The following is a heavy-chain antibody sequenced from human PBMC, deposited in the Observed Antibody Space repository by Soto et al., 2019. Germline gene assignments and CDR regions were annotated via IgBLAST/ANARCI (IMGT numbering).Heavy chain of an antibody. D-gene: IGHD1-26*01. Sequence: VGSLRLSCAASGFTFSSYAMSWVRQAPGKGLEWVSAISGSGGSTYYADSVKGRFTISRDNSKNTLYLQMNSLRAEDTAVYYCAKDGYGWELAYFDYWGQGTLVTVSS. CDR2: ISGSGGST. V-gene: IGHV3-23*01. J-gene: IGHJ4*02. CDR3: AKDGYGWELAYFDY. CDR1: GFTFSSYA.